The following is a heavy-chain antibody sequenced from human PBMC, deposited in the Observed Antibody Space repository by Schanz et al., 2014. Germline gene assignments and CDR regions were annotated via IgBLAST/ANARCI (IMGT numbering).Heavy chain of an antibody. D-gene: IGHD1-26*01. Sequence: QVQVVQSGGGLVKPGGSLRLSCEASGFVFGDYYMTWIRQAPGKGLEWLSYISDSGTYTNYADSVKGRFTISRDNAKSSLYLQMNSLRAEDTAVYYCARSRSGFYFDYWGQGTLVTVSS. J-gene: IGHJ4*02. CDR2: ISDSGTYT. CDR1: GFVFGDYY. CDR3: ARSRSGFYFDY. V-gene: IGHV3-11*06.